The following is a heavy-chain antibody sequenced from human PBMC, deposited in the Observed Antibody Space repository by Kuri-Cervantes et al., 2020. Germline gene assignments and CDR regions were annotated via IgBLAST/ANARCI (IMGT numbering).Heavy chain of an antibody. D-gene: IGHD6-19*01. V-gene: IGHV3-23*01. CDR1: GFTFRSYA. CDR3: AKAHRSSGQLFDY. J-gene: IGHJ4*02. Sequence: LSLTCAASGFTFRSYAMTWVRQAPGKGLEWVSAISGSGGNAYCADSVKGRFTISRDNSKNTLYLQMNSLRAEDTAVYYCAKAHRSSGQLFDYWGQGTLVTVSS. CDR2: ISGSGGNA.